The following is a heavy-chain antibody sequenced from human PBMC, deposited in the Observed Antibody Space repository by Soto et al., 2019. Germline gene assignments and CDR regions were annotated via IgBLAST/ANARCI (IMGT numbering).Heavy chain of an antibody. V-gene: IGHV1-69*01. CDR2: IIPIFGTA. J-gene: IGHJ3*02. Sequence: QVQLVQSGAAVKKPGSSVKVSCKASGGTFRSYAISWVRQAPGQGLEWMGGIIPIFGTANYAQKFQGRGTITADESTSTAYMERISRISEDTAVYYCARVGQLLGQGAFDIGGQGTMVTVSS. CDR1: GGTFRSYA. CDR3: ARVGQLLGQGAFDI. D-gene: IGHD6-19*01.